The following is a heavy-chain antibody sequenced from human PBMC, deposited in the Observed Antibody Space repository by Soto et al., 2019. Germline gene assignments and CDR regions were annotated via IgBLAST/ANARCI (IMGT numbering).Heavy chain of an antibody. V-gene: IGHV4-34*01. CDR3: ARGECGGGSCYFFDM. Sequence: SETLSLTCSVYGGSFNDDYWSWIRQPPGKGLQWIGGINHSGSTNYNPSLKSRVTISADTSKNHLSLKLSSVTAADTAVYYCARGECGGGSCYFFDMWGQGTKVTVSS. CDR1: GGSFNDDY. CDR2: INHSGST. J-gene: IGHJ3*02. D-gene: IGHD2-15*01.